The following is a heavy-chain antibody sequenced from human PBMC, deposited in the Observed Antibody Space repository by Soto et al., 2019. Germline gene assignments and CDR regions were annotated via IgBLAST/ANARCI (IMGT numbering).Heavy chain of an antibody. D-gene: IGHD2-21*01. CDR3: ATVRYDRCGFDH. CDR2: ISPSGIT. Sequence: QVQLQESGPGLVRPSGALSVTCAVSGDSISRSHWWSWVRQSPGKGLEWIGEISPSGITNYNPSLTSRVTISADKSKHQLSLKLSSVTASHTAVYYSATVRYDRCGFDHWGQGTVVSVSS. V-gene: IGHV4-4*02. CDR1: GDSISRSHW. J-gene: IGHJ4*02.